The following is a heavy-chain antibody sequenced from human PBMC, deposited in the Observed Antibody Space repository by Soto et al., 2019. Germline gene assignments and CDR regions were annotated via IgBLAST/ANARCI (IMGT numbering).Heavy chain of an antibody. CDR1: GYTFTSYD. CDR3: ARGTFTYYYDRSDDY. J-gene: IGHJ4*02. D-gene: IGHD3-22*01. Sequence: QVQLVQSGAEVKKPGASVKVSCKASGYTFTSYDINWVRQATGQGLEWMGWMDPNSGNTGYAQNFQGRVTMTRNTSISTAYMELSSLRSEDTAVYYCARGTFTYYYDRSDDYWGQGTLVTVSS. V-gene: IGHV1-8*01. CDR2: MDPNSGNT.